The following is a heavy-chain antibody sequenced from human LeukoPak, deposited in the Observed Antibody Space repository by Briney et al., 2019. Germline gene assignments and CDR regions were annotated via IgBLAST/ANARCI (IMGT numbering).Heavy chain of an antibody. J-gene: IGHJ1*01. Sequence: ASVKVSCKASGYTFTSYGISWVRQAPGQGLEWMGWISAYNGNTNYAQKLQGRVTMTTDTSTSTACMELRSLRSDDTAVYYCARSTYYDILTGYYHTSEYFQRWGQGTLVTVSS. CDR1: GYTFTSYG. CDR3: ARSTYYDILTGYYHTSEYFQR. D-gene: IGHD3-9*01. CDR2: ISAYNGNT. V-gene: IGHV1-18*01.